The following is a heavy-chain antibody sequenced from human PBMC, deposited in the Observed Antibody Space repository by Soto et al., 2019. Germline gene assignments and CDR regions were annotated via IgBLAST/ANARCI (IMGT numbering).Heavy chain of an antibody. D-gene: IGHD3-10*01. CDR3: AREKGTLLWFVELGEAYYFDY. CDR2: IIPILGIA. Sequence: QVQLVQSGAEVKKPGSSVKVSCKASGGTFSSYTISWVRQAPGQGLEWMGRIIPILGIANYAQKFQGRVTITADKSTXXAXMXXSSLRSEDTAVYYCAREKGTLLWFVELGEAYYFDYWGQGTLVTVSS. CDR1: GGTFSSYT. V-gene: IGHV1-69*08. J-gene: IGHJ4*02.